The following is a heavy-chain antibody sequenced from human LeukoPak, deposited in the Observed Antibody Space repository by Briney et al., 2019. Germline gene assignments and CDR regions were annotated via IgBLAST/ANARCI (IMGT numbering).Heavy chain of an antibody. CDR2: IRESGGST. CDR1: GFTFSSYA. Sequence: GGSLILSCVASGFTFSSYAMIWVRQAPGKGLKSVSAIRESGGSTHYADSVKGRFTISRDNSKNTLYLQMNSLRAEDTAVYYCAKTKPYGTTWYGGIDWGQGALVTVSS. J-gene: IGHJ4*02. CDR3: AKTKPYGTTWYGGID. V-gene: IGHV3-23*01. D-gene: IGHD6-13*01.